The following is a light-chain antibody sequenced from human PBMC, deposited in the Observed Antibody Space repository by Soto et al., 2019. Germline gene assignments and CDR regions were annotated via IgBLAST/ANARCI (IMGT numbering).Light chain of an antibody. Sequence: QSALTQPASVSGSPGQSITISCTGTSSDVGGYNYVSWYQQHPGKAPKLIIYEVSNRPSGVSDRFSGFKSGNTASLTISGLQAEDEADDYCSSYTNVSTVSTVVFGGGTKVTVL. J-gene: IGLJ2*01. V-gene: IGLV2-14*01. CDR3: SSYTNVSTVSTVV. CDR2: EVS. CDR1: SSDVGGYNY.